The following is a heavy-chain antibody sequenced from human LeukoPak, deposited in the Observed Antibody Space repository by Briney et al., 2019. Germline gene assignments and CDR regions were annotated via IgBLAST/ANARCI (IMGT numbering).Heavy chain of an antibody. CDR2: IYYSGST. J-gene: IGHJ4*02. V-gene: IGHV4-38-2*02. Sequence: SETLSLTCTVSGYSISSGYYWGWIRQPPGKGLEWIGSIYYSGSTYYNPSLKSRVTISVDTSKNQFSLKLSSVTAADTAVYYCARLKADPHHDYWGQGTLVTVSS. CDR1: GYSISSGYY. CDR3: ARLKADPHHDY.